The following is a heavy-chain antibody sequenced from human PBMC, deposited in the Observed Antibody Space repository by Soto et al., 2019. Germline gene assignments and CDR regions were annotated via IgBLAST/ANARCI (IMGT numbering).Heavy chain of an antibody. CDR1: GFTFSSYS. CDR2: ISNSGTYI. D-gene: IGHD2-15*01. V-gene: IGHV3-21*02. CDR3: ARIGYCSGGSCCFDY. J-gene: IGHJ4*02. Sequence: EVQLVESGGGLVKPGGSLRLSCEASGFTFSSYSMNWVRQAPGKGLEWVSSISNSGTYIYYADSLKGRFTVSRDNAKNSLYLQMNSLRADDTAVYYCARIGYCSGGSCCFDYWGQGTLVTVSS.